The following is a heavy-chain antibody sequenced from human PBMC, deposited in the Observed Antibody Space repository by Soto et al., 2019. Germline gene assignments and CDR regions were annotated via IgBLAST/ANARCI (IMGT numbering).Heavy chain of an antibody. CDR2: ISGSGGST. D-gene: IGHD3-16*02. V-gene: IGHV3-23*01. J-gene: IGHJ3*02. CDR3: AKDRGDYIWGSYRPDAFDI. Sequence: PGGSLRLSCAASGFTFSSYAMSWVRQAPGKGLEWVSAISGSGGSTYYADSVKGRFTISRDNSKNTLYLQMNSLRAEDTAVYYCAKDRGDYIWGSYRPDAFDIWGQGTMVTVSS. CDR1: GFTFSSYA.